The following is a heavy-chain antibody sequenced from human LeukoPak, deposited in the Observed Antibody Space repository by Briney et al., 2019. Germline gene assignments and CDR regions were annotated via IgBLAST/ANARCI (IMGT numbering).Heavy chain of an antibody. Sequence: ASVKVSCKASGYTFTSYYMHWVRQAPGQGLEWMGMINPSGGSTSYAQKFQGRVTMTRDTSTSTVYMELSSLRSEDTAVYYCARWIAAAGTDYWGQGTLVTVSS. V-gene: IGHV1-46*01. D-gene: IGHD6-13*01. CDR1: GYTFTSYY. CDR2: INPSGGST. J-gene: IGHJ4*02. CDR3: ARWIAAAGTDY.